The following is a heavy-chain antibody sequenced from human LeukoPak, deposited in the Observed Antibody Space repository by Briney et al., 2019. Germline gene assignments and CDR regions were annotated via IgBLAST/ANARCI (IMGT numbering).Heavy chain of an antibody. V-gene: IGHV3-53*01. CDR2: TYRGDAT. D-gene: IGHD3-3*01. J-gene: IGHJ3*02. CDR1: GFNVSNIY. CDR3: ARVLEVFSDAFDI. Sequence: GGSLRLSCAASGFNVSNIYISWVRQAPGQGLEWVSVTYRGDATNYAESVKGRFSISRDNSKNTLYLQMNSLRAEDTAVYYCARVLEVFSDAFDIWGQGTMVTVSS.